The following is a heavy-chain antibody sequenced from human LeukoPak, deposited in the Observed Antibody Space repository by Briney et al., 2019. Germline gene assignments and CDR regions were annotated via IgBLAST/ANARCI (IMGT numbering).Heavy chain of an antibody. CDR2: FDPEDGET. CDR1: GYTLTELS. D-gene: IGHD3-3*01. J-gene: IGHJ3*02. Sequence: ASVNVSCKVSGYTLTELSMHWVRQAPGKGLEWMGGFDPEDGETIYAQKFQGRVTMTEDTSTDTAYMELSSLRSEDTAVYYCATARFLEWSPGAFDIWGQGTMVTVSS. V-gene: IGHV1-24*01. CDR3: ATARFLEWSPGAFDI.